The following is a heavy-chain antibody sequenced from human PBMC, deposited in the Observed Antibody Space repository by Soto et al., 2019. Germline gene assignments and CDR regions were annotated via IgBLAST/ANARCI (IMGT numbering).Heavy chain of an antibody. CDR3: AKSLFGGPDI. V-gene: IGHV3-23*01. D-gene: IGHD2-15*01. CDR1: RFTFSTYA. J-gene: IGHJ3*02. CDR2: ISGGGGDT. Sequence: EVQLLESGGGLVQPGGSLRLSCAASRFTFSTYAMSWVRQAPGKGLEWVSGISGGGGDTSYADSVRGRFTCSRDNSKNTLYLQMNSLRAEDTALYYCAKSLFGGPDIWGQGTMVTVS.